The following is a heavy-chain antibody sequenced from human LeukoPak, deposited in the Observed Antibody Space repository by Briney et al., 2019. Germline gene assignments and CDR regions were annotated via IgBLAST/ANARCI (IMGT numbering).Heavy chain of an antibody. CDR1: GYTFTSYD. Sequence: ASVKVSCKASGYTFTSYDISWVRQAPGQGLEWMGWISAYNGNTNYAQKLQGRVTMTTDTSTSTAYMELRSLRSDDTAVYYCARSPRKYCSSTSCYREEDYWGQGTLVTVSS. J-gene: IGHJ4*02. CDR2: ISAYNGNT. D-gene: IGHD2-2*02. CDR3: ARSPRKYCSSTSCYREEDY. V-gene: IGHV1-18*01.